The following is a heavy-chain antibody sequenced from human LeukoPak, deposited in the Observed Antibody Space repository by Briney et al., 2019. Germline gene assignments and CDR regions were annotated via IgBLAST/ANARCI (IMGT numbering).Heavy chain of an antibody. J-gene: IGHJ2*01. V-gene: IGHV1-2*02. CDR1: GYTFTGYY. Sequence: GASVKVSCKASGYTFTGYYMHWVRQAPGQGLEWMGWINPESGGPDYAEKFQGRVTMTRDTSISTAYMELSRLRSDDTAVFYCARSAVAGEIYWYFDLWGRGTPVIVSS. D-gene: IGHD6-19*01. CDR2: INPESGGP. CDR3: ARSAVAGEIYWYFDL.